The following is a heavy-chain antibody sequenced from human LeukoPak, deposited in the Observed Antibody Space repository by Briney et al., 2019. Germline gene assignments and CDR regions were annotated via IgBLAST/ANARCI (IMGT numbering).Heavy chain of an antibody. CDR2: TSSDLNVK. D-gene: IGHD3-10*01. Sequence: GGSLRLSCEASGFSFSNYAMFWVRQAPGKGLEWVAVTSSDLNVKLYADSVKGRFTISRDNSRSTLYLQMNSLRPEDTAIYYCAREGYYGSGSPPSLYFDYWGQGTLVTVSS. CDR3: AREGYYGSGSPPSLYFDY. J-gene: IGHJ4*02. CDR1: GFSFSNYA. V-gene: IGHV3-30*03.